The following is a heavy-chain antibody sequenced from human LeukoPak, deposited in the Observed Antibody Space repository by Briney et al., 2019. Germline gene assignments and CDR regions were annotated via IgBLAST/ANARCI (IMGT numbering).Heavy chain of an antibody. Sequence: SETLSLICTVSGGSISSNNYNWGWIRQPPGKGLEWIGNIYYSGSTYYNPSLKSRVTMSVDTSKNQFSLKLSSVTAADTAVYYCARVRYNWNRDFDYWGQGTLVTVSS. CDR2: IYYSGST. CDR3: ARVRYNWNRDFDY. J-gene: IGHJ4*02. V-gene: IGHV4-39*07. D-gene: IGHD1-20*01. CDR1: GGSISSNNYN.